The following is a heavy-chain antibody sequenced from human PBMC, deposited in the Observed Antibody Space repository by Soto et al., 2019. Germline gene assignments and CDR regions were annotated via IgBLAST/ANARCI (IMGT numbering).Heavy chain of an antibody. D-gene: IGHD1-7*01. CDR3: ARILRPENWNYGGENDY. J-gene: IGHJ4*02. Sequence: WVRQAPGKGLEWLAHIFSNDEKSYSTSLKSRLTISKDTSKSQVVLTMTNMEPVDTATYYCARILRPENWNYGGENDYWGQGTLVTVSS. CDR2: IFSNDEK. V-gene: IGHV2-26*01.